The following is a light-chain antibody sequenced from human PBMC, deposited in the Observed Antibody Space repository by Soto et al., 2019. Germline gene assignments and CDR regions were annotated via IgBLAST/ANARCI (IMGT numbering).Light chain of an antibody. CDR3: QQYSTSYRT. J-gene: IGKJ1*01. CDR2: KAS. CDR1: QSISSW. Sequence: DMQMTQSPSTLSASVGDRVTITCRASQSISSWLAWYQQKPGKAPKLLIYKASSLESGVPSRFSGSGSGTEFTLTISSLQPDDFAPYYCQQYSTSYRTFGQGTRVEIK. V-gene: IGKV1-5*03.